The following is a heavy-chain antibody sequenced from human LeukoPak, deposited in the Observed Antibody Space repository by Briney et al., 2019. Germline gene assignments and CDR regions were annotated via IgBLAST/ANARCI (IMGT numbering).Heavy chain of an antibody. CDR1: GFTFSSYA. V-gene: IGHV3-23*01. J-gene: IGHJ4*02. CDR3: AKDDLNSGSYYYDY. Sequence: PGGSLRLSCAASGFTFSSYAMSWVRQAPGKGLEWVSAISGSGGSTYYADSVKGRFTISRDNSKNTLYLQMSSLRAEDTAVYYCAKDDLNSGSYYYDYWGQGTVVTVSS. D-gene: IGHD1-26*01. CDR2: ISGSGGST.